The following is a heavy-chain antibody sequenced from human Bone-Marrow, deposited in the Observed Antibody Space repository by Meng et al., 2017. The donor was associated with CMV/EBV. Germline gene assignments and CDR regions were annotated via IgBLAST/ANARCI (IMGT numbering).Heavy chain of an antibody. D-gene: IGHD5-24*01. CDR2: IYSAGTT. CDR3: ARDRANDY. CDR1: GFTVSSSY. J-gene: IGHJ4*02. V-gene: IGHV3-53*01. Sequence: GESLKISCAASGFTVSSSYLSWVRQAPGKGLEWVSVIYSAGTTYYADSVKGRFTISRDNSKNTMYLQMNSLRAEDTAVYYCARDRANDYWGQGTLVTVSS.